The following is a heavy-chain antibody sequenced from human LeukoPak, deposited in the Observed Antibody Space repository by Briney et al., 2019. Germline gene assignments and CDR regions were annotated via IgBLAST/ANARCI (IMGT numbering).Heavy chain of an antibody. Sequence: GGSLRLSCAASGFTFSSYVMSWVRQAPGKGLEWVSGISGSGGSTYYADSVKGRFTISRDNPKNTLYLQMNSLRAEDTAVYYCAKAGDCSGGSCFRMAWWFDPWGQGTLVTVSS. CDR3: AKAGDCSGGSCFRMAWWFDP. CDR1: GFTFSSYV. D-gene: IGHD2-15*01. J-gene: IGHJ5*02. V-gene: IGHV3-23*01. CDR2: ISGSGGST.